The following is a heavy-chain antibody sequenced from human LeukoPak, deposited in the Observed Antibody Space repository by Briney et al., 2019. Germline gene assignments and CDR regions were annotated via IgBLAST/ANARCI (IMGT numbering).Heavy chain of an antibody. CDR3: ARDISGDYGSGSFDY. V-gene: IGHV3-30*03. D-gene: IGHD3-10*01. CDR2: ISYDGTNK. Sequence: GGSLRLSCAASGFTFSNYDMHWVRQAPGKGLEWVAVISYDGTNKYYADSVKGRFTISRDNSKSTLYLQMNSLRAEDTAVYYCARDISGDYGSGSFDYWGQGTLVTVSS. CDR1: GFTFSNYD. J-gene: IGHJ4*02.